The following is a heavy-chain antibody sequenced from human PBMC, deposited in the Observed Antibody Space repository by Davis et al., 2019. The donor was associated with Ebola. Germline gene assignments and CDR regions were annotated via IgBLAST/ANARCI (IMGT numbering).Heavy chain of an antibody. CDR3: AGAGYSSGWNFDY. V-gene: IGHV4-31*03. Sequence: SDPLSPTCTVPGASISSGGYYWSWIRQHPGNGLEWLGYIYYSGSTYYNPSLKSRVTISVDTSKSQFSLKLTSVSAADTAVYYCAGAGYSSGWNFDYWGQGTLVTVSS. D-gene: IGHD6-19*01. CDR1: GASISSGGYY. CDR2: IYYSGST. J-gene: IGHJ4*02.